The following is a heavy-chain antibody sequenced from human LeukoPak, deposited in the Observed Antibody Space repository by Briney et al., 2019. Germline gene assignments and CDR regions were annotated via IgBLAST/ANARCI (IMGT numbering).Heavy chain of an antibody. V-gene: IGHV1-46*01. J-gene: IGHJ4*02. D-gene: IGHD6-19*01. CDR3: ARDHSEQWLVPSMIW. CDR1: GYTFTSYY. CDR2: INPSGGST. Sequence: ASVKVSCKASGYTFTSYYMHWVRQAPGQGLEWMGIINPSGGSTSYAQKFQGRVTMTTDTSTSTAYMELRSLRSDDTAVYYCARDHSEQWLVPSMIWWGQGTLVTVSS.